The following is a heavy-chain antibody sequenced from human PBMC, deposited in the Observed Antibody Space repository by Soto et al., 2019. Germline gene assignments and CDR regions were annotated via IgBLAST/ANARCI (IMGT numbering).Heavy chain of an antibody. V-gene: IGHV3-30-3*01. CDR2: ISYDGSNK. Sequence: PGGPLRLSCAASGFTFSSYAMHWVRQAPGKGPEWVAVISYDGSNKYYADSVKGRFTISRDNSKNTLYLQMNSLRAEDTAVYYCARDFSRYNLETYFDYWGQGTLVTVSS. CDR1: GFTFSSYA. CDR3: ARDFSRYNLETYFDY. J-gene: IGHJ4*02. D-gene: IGHD1-20*01.